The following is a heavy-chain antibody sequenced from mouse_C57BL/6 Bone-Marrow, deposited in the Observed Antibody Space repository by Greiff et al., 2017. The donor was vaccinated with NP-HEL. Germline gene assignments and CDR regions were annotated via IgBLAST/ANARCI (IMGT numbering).Heavy chain of an antibody. V-gene: IGHV1-76*01. CDR3: ARPYYYGSSTYAMDY. CDR2: IYPGSGNT. CDR1: GYTFTDYY. J-gene: IGHJ4*01. D-gene: IGHD1-1*01. Sequence: VKLVESGAELVRPGASVKLSCKASGYTFTDYYINWVKQRPGQGLEWIARIYPGSGNTYYNEKFKGKATLTAEKSSSTAYMQLSSLTSEDSAVYFCARPYYYGSSTYAMDYWGQGTSVTVSS.